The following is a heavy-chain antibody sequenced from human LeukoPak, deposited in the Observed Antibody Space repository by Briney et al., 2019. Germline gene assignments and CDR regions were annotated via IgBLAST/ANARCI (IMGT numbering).Heavy chain of an antibody. Sequence: GGSLRLSCAASGFTFSSYGMHWVRQAPGKGLEWVAVIWYDGSNKYYADSVKGRFTISRDNSKNTLYLQMNSLRAEDTAVSYCVKDFLASSHDYWGQGCLVTVSS. CDR2: IWYDGSNK. J-gene: IGHJ4*02. V-gene: IGHV3-33*06. D-gene: IGHD2-2*01. CDR3: VKDFLASSHDY. CDR1: GFTFSSYG.